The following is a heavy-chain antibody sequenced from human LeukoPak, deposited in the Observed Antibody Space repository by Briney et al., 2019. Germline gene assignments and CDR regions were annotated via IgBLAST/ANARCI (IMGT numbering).Heavy chain of an antibody. CDR1: GGSFSGYY. Sequence: SETLSLTCAVYGGSFSGYYWSWIRQPPGKGLEWIGEINHSGSTNYNPSLKSRVTISVDTSKNQFSLKLSSVTAADTAVYYCARGSHREGAMVSLYDYWGQGTLVTASS. D-gene: IGHD5-18*01. CDR3: ARGSHREGAMVSLYDY. V-gene: IGHV4-34*01. J-gene: IGHJ4*02. CDR2: INHSGST.